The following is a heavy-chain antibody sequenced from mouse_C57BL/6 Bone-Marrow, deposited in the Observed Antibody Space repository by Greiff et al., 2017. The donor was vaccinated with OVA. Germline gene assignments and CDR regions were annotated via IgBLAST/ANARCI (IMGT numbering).Heavy chain of an antibody. CDR2: IDPSDSYT. D-gene: IGHD2-3*01. CDR1: GYTFTSYW. CDR3: AREDDGYYAWFAY. Sequence: QVPLQQPGAELVKPGASVKLSCKASGYTFTSYWMQWVKQRPGQGLSWIGEIDPSDSYTNYNQKFKGKATLTVDTSSSTAYMQLSSLTSEDSAVYYCAREDDGYYAWFAYWGQGTLVTVSA. V-gene: IGHV1-50*01. J-gene: IGHJ3*01.